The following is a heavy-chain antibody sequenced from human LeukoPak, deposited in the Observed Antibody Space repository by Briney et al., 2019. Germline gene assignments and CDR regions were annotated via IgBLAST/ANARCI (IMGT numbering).Heavy chain of an antibody. J-gene: IGHJ4*02. Sequence: VASVMVSCKASGYTFTSYGISWVRQAPGQGLEWMGWISAYNGNTNYAQKLQGRVTMTTDTSTSTAYMELRSLRSDDTAVYYCAREGYDSSGYYFGFDYWGQGTLVTVSS. D-gene: IGHD3-22*01. V-gene: IGHV1-18*01. CDR2: ISAYNGNT. CDR3: AREGYDSSGYYFGFDY. CDR1: GYTFTSYG.